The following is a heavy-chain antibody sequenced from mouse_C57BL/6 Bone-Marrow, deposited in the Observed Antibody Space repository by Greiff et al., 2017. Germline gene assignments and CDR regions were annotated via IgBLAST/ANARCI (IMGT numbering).Heavy chain of an antibody. CDR3: ASYYGSSYWYFDV. CDR1: GYTFTSYW. J-gene: IGHJ1*03. D-gene: IGHD1-1*01. V-gene: IGHV1-50*01. CDR2: IDPSDSYP. Sequence: QVQLQQPGAELVKPGASVKLSCKASGYTFTSYWMQWVKQRPGQGLEWIGEIDPSDSYPNYNPKFKGKATLTLDTSSSTAYMQLSMLTSDDSAVYYCASYYGSSYWYFDVWGTGTTVTVSS.